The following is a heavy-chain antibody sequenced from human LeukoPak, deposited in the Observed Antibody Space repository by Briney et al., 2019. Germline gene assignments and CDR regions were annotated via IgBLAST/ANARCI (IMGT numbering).Heavy chain of an antibody. Sequence: SSETLSLTCAVSGGSISSGGYSWSWIRQPPGKGLEWIGYIYHSGGTYYNPSLKSRVTISVDRSKNQFSLKLSSVTAADTAVYYCAREVEMAGIDYWGQGTLVTVSS. CDR1: GGSISSGGYS. CDR2: IYHSGGT. V-gene: IGHV4-30-2*01. D-gene: IGHD5-24*01. CDR3: AREVEMAGIDY. J-gene: IGHJ4*02.